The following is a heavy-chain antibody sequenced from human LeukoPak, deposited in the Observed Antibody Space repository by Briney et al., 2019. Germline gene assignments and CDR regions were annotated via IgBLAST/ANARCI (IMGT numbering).Heavy chain of an antibody. Sequence: GGSLRLSCAASGFTFSSYAMSWVRQAPGKGLEWVSAISGSGGSTYYADSVKGRFTISRDNSKNTLYLQMNSLRAEDTAVYYCAKLLGELSSYYYYYMDVWGKGTTVTVSS. D-gene: IGHD3-16*02. CDR3: AKLLGELSSYYYYYMDV. CDR2: ISGSGGST. V-gene: IGHV3-23*01. CDR1: GFTFSSYA. J-gene: IGHJ6*03.